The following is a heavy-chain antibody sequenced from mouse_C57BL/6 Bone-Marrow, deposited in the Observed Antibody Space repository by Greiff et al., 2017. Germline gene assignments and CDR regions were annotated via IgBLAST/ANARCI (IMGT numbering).Heavy chain of an antibody. J-gene: IGHJ4*01. Sequence: EVHLVESGGDLVKPGGSLKLSCAASGFTFSSYGMSWVRQTPDKRLEWVATISSGGSYTYYPGSVKGRFTISRDNAKNTLYLQMSSLKSEDTAMYYCARPQLGAMDYWGQGTSVTVSS. CDR1: GFTFSSYG. D-gene: IGHD4-1*02. V-gene: IGHV5-6*01. CDR3: ARPQLGAMDY. CDR2: ISSGGSYT.